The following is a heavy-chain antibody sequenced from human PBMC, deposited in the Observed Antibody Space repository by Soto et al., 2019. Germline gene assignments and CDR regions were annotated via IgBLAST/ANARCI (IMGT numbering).Heavy chain of an antibody. CDR2: ISYDGSNK. CDR3: ARDWEQQLEE. V-gene: IGHV3-30-3*01. J-gene: IGHJ4*02. D-gene: IGHD6-13*01. CDR1: GFTFSSYA. Sequence: QVQLVESGGGVVQPGRSLRLSCAASGFTFSSYAMHWFRQAPGKGLEWVAVISYDGSNKYYADSVKGRFTSSRDNSKNTLYLKMNSLRAEDTAVYYFARDWEQQLEEWGKGTLVTVSS.